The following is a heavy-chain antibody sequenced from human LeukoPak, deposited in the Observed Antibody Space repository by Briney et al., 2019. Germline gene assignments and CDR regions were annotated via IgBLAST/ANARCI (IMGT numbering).Heavy chain of an antibody. D-gene: IGHD3-22*01. CDR1: GGSFSGYY. CDR2: INHSGST. V-gene: IGHV4-34*01. Sequence: SETLSLTCAVYGGSFSGYYWSWIRQPPGKGLEWIGEINHSGSTNYNPSLKSRVTISVDTSKNQFSLKLSSVTAADTAVYYCARDVGYDSSGYFLFDYWGQGTLVTVSS. J-gene: IGHJ4*02. CDR3: ARDVGYDSSGYFLFDY.